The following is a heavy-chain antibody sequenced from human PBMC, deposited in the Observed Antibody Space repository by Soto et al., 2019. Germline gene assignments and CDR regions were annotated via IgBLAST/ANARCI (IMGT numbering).Heavy chain of an antibody. CDR3: ARDSGYGDPFDY. V-gene: IGHV4-59*01. D-gene: IGHD4-17*01. Sequence: SLTMSQTCSVADGYSTNYYWSWIRQPPGKGLEWIGYIFYSGNTNYNPSLRSRVTISVDTSKNQFSLRLSSVTAADTAVYYCARDSGYGDPFDYWGQGTLVTVSS. CDR1: DGYSTNYY. CDR2: IFYSGNT. J-gene: IGHJ4*02.